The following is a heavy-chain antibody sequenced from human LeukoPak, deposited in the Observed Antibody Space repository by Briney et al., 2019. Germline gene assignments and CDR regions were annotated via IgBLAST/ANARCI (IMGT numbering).Heavy chain of an antibody. D-gene: IGHD6-13*01. J-gene: IGHJ4*02. V-gene: IGHV3-7*01. Sequence: PGGSLRLSCAASGFTFSTYWMSSVRQPPGKGLEWVANIKHDGGEKYYVDSVKGRFTISRDNAKNSLYLQMNSLRAENTAVYYCARVGTAEGTLEDYWGEGTLVTVSS. CDR3: ARVGTAEGTLEDY. CDR1: GFTFSTYW. CDR2: IKHDGGEK.